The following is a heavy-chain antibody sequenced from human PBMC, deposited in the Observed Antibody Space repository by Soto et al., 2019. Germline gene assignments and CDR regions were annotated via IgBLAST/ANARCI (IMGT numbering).Heavy chain of an antibody. CDR2: ISSSSSTI. J-gene: IGHJ6*03. Sequence: GSLRLSCAASGFTFSSYSMNWVRQAPGKGLEWVSYISSSSSTIYYADSVKGRFTISRDNAKNSLYLQMNSLRAEDTAVYYCARDGDFWSGYYAYYYMDVWGKGTTVTVSS. CDR1: GFTFSSYS. V-gene: IGHV3-48*01. D-gene: IGHD3-3*01. CDR3: ARDGDFWSGYYAYYYMDV.